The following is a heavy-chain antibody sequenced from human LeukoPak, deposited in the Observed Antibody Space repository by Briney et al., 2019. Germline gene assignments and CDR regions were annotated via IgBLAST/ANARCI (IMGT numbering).Heavy chain of an antibody. V-gene: IGHV4-4*02. CDR1: GGSISSSNW. Sequence: SETLSLTCAVSGGSISSSNWWSWVRQPPGKGLEWIGEIYHSGSTNYNPSLKSRVIISVDKSKNQFSLKLSSVTAADTAVYYCARKERYYYGSGLIWGQGTLVTVSS. CDR3: ARKERYYYGSGLI. D-gene: IGHD3-10*01. CDR2: IYHSGST. J-gene: IGHJ4*02.